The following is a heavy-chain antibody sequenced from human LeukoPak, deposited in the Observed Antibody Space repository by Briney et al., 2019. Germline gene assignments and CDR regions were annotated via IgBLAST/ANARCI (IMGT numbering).Heavy chain of an antibody. CDR1: GGSISSYY. CDR3: ARALLPYNDILTGYYKHPIDAFDM. CDR2: IFTSETT. J-gene: IGHJ3*02. Sequence: SETLSLTCTVSGGSISSYYWSWIRQPAGKGLEWIGRIFTSETTNYNPSLKSRVTMSVDTSKNQFSLKLSSVTAADTAVYYCARALLPYNDILTGYYKHPIDAFDMWGQGTMVTVSS. V-gene: IGHV4-4*07. D-gene: IGHD3-9*01.